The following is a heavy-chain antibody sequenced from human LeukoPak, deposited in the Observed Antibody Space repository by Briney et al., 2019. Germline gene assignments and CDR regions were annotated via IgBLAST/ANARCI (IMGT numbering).Heavy chain of an antibody. D-gene: IGHD2-15*01. J-gene: IGHJ4*02. Sequence: GGSLRLSCAASGFTFSSYSMNWVRQAPGKGLEWVSSISSSSYIYYADSVKGRFTISRDNAKNSLYLQMNSLRAEDTAVYYCARDGGGADGFDYWGQGTLVTVSS. V-gene: IGHV3-21*01. CDR2: ISSSSYI. CDR1: GFTFSSYS. CDR3: ARDGGGADGFDY.